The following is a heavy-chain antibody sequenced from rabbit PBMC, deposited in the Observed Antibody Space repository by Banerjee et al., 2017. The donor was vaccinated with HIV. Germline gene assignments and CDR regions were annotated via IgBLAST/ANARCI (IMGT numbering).Heavy chain of an antibody. CDR3: ARGGYDDYGDYPYTRLDL. V-gene: IGHV1S45*01. CDR1: GFSFSNGYV. CDR2: IYAGSSGST. Sequence: QEQLEESGGDLVKPEGSLTLTCTASGFSFSNGYVMCWVRQAPGKGLEWIACIYAGSSGSTYYASWAKGRFTISKTSSTTVTLQMTSLTAADTATYFCARGGYDDYGDYPYTRLDLWGQGTLVTVS. D-gene: IGHD2-1*01. J-gene: IGHJ3*01.